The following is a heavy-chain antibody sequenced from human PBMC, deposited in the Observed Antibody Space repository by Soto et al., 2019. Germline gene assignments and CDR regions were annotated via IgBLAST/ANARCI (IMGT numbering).Heavy chain of an antibody. Sequence: PSETLSLTCTVSGGSVSSGSYYWSWIRQPPGKGLEWIGYIYYSGSTNYNPSLKSRVTISVDTSKNQFSLKLSSVTAADTAVYYCARDIGWDCSSTSCYNYYGMDVWGQGTTVTGSS. D-gene: IGHD2-2*02. CDR2: IYYSGST. J-gene: IGHJ6*02. CDR3: ARDIGWDCSSTSCYNYYGMDV. CDR1: GGSVSSGSYY. V-gene: IGHV4-61*01.